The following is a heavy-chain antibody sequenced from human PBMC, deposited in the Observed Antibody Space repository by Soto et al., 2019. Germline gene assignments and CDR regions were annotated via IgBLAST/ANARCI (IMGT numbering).Heavy chain of an antibody. CDR2: ISHHGLKE. D-gene: IGHD1-26*01. V-gene: IGHV3-30*18. CDR1: GFTFRDYG. CDR3: AKDWVGGSNKYYFEY. Sequence: AGGSLRLSCVASGFTFRDYGMHWVRQAPGKGLEWVAGISHHGLKEHYADSVKGRFTISRDNSKKTVYLQLNSLRGDDTAVYYCAKDWVGGSNKYYFEYWGQGTLVTISS. J-gene: IGHJ4*02.